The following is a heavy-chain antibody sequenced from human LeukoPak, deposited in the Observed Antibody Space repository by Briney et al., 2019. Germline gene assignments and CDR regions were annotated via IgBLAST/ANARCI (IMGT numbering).Heavy chain of an antibody. Sequence: SETLSLTRAVSAGSFSGYYWSWIRQSPGKGLECIGEVSHSGSTNYNPSLKNRVTISVDTSRNQVSLRLTTVTAADAALYYCARGRLKYFYGSGSYSSWSQGTLVTVSS. CDR1: AGSFSGYY. D-gene: IGHD3-10*01. CDR2: VSHSGST. V-gene: IGHV4-34*01. J-gene: IGHJ5*02. CDR3: ARGRLKYFYGSGSYSS.